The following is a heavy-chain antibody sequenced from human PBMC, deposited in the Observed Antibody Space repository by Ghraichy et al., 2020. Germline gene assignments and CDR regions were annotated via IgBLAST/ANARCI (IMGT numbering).Heavy chain of an antibody. CDR3: ARLEYVSY. Sequence: SETLSLTCTVSGGSISNYYWNWIRQPPGNGLEWIGGVHYRGKTLYNPSLKSRVTISADTSKNQFSLKLSSVTAADTAVYYCARLEYVSYWGQGTLVTV. J-gene: IGHJ4*02. V-gene: IGHV4-59*05. CDR2: VHYRGKT. CDR1: GGSISNYY. D-gene: IGHD1-1*01.